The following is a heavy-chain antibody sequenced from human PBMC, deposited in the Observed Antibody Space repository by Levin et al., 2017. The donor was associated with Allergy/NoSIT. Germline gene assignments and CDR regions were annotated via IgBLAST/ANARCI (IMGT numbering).Heavy chain of an antibody. J-gene: IGHJ1*01. Sequence: PGGSLRLSCAASGFTFDDYGMSWVRQAPGKGLEWVSGINWNGGSTGYADSVKGRFTISRDNAKNSLYLQMNSLRAEDTALYYCARGLRYCSGGSCFAEQYSEYFQHWGQGTLVTVSS. CDR1: GFTFDDYG. CDR2: INWNGGST. V-gene: IGHV3-20*04. CDR3: ARGLRYCSGGSCFAEQYSEYFQH. D-gene: IGHD2-15*01.